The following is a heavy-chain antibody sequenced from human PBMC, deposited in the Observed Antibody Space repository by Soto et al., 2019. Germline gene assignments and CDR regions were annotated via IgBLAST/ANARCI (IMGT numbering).Heavy chain of an antibody. CDR3: ARPGYSGYDLEY. D-gene: IGHD5-12*01. Sequence: QLQLQESGPGLVKPSETLSLTCTVSGGSISSSSYYWGWIRQPPGKGLEWLGSIYYSGSTYYNPSLKSRVTISVDTSKNQFCLKRSSVTAADTAVYYCARPGYSGYDLEYWGQGTLVTVSS. V-gene: IGHV4-39*01. CDR1: GGSISSSSYY. CDR2: IYYSGST. J-gene: IGHJ4*02.